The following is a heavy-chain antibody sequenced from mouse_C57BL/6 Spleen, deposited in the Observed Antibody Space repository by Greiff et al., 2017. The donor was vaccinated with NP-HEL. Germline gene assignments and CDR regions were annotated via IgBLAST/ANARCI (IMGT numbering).Heavy chain of an antibody. CDR2: IYPGSGST. J-gene: IGHJ1*03. D-gene: IGHD1-1*01. Sequence: VQLQQPGAELVKPGASVKMSCKASGYTFTSYWITWVKQRPGQGLEWIGDIYPGSGSTNYNEKFKSKATLTVDTSSSTAYMQLSSLTSEDSAVYYCARTIIYYGSSYFDVWGTGTTVTVSS. CDR3: ARTIIYYGSSYFDV. CDR1: GYTFTSYW. V-gene: IGHV1-55*01.